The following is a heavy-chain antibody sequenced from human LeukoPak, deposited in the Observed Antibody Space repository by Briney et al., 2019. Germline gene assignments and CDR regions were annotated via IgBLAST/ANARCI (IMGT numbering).Heavy chain of an antibody. Sequence: SETLSLTCTVSGGSISSSSYYWGWIRQPPGKGLEWIGSNYYSGSTYYNPSLKSRVTISVDTSKNQFSLKLSSVTAADTAVYYCAREVDGSGSYFRGNWFDPWGQGTLVTVSS. J-gene: IGHJ5*02. D-gene: IGHD3-10*01. CDR2: NYYSGST. CDR3: AREVDGSGSYFRGNWFDP. V-gene: IGHV4-39*07. CDR1: GGSISSSSYY.